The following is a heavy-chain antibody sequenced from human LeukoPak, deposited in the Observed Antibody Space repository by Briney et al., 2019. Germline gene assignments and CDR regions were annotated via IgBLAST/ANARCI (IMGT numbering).Heavy chain of an antibody. V-gene: IGHV4-4*07. CDR1: SGSISSYY. D-gene: IGHD6-13*01. CDR3: ASYSSSTWYGLDY. CDR2: IYTSGST. J-gene: IGHJ4*02. Sequence: SETLSLTCTVSSGSISSYYWSWIRQPAGKGLEWIGRIYTSGSTDYNPSLKCRVTMSVDTSKNQFSLKLSSVTAADTAVYYCASYSSSTWYGLDYWGQGTLVTVSS.